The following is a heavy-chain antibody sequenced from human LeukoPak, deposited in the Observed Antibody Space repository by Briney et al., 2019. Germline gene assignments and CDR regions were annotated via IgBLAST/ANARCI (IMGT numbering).Heavy chain of an antibody. Sequence: GGSLSLSCVVSGFMFHDHGMSWVRQAPGKGLEWVSGVNWAGGVTAYIDSVKGRFTISRDNDKYSLYLEMKRLRAEDTAIYFCARDNPELVYCNGAGCDANSFAFWGHGALVTVSS. CDR3: ARDNPELVYCNGAGCDANSFAF. V-gene: IGHV3-20*04. CDR1: GFMFHDHG. J-gene: IGHJ4*03. CDR2: VNWAGGVT. D-gene: IGHD2-15*01.